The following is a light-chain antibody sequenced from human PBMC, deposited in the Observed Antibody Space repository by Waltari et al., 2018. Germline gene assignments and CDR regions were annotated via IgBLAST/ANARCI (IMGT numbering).Light chain of an antibody. J-gene: IGLJ2*01. V-gene: IGLV2-14*03. CDR2: DVS. Sequence: QSALTQPASVSGSPGQSLTFSSTCTSNDVGDYNYVSWYQHLPGKAPKLIIYDVSRWPSGVSNRFSGSKSGNTTSLTISGLQAEDEAGYYCSSYTNTNTIVFGGGTKVTVL. CDR3: SSYTNTNTIV. CDR1: SNDVGDYNY.